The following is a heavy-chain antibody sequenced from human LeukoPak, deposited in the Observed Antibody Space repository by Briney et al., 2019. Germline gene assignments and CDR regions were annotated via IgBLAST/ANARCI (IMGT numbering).Heavy chain of an antibody. D-gene: IGHD6-6*01. V-gene: IGHV3-7*03. J-gene: IGHJ4*02. CDR2: IKQDGSEK. CDR1: GFTFSSYW. Sequence: GGSLRLSCAASGFTFSSYWMSWVRQAPGKGLEWVANIKQDGSEKYYVDSVKGRFTISRDNAKNSLYLQMNSLRAEDTAVYYCAKDQGWTAARPIDYWGQGTLVTVSS. CDR3: AKDQGWTAARPIDY.